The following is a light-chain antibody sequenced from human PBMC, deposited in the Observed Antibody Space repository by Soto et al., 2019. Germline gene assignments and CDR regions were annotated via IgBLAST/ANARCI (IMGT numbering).Light chain of an antibody. CDR1: QNVSSY. J-gene: IGKJ1*01. CDR3: QQRSKWRT. CDR2: DAS. V-gene: IGKV3-11*01. Sequence: EIVLTRSPATLSLSPGERATLSCRDSQNVSSYLAWYQQKPGQAPRLLIYDASKRATGIPARFSGIGFGTDYTLTISSIEPEDFAVYYCQQRSKWRTFGQGTKVDIK.